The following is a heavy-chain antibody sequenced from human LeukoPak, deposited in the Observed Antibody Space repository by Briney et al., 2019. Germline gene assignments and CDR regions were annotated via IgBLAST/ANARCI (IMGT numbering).Heavy chain of an antibody. J-gene: IGHJ5*02. V-gene: IGHV1-46*01. CDR3: ATYTPDIVVVVAATRISWFDP. Sequence: ASVKVSCKASGYTFTSYYMHWVRQAPGQGLEWMGIINPSGGSTSYAQKFQGRVTMTRDTSTSTVYMELSSLRSEDTAVYYCATYTPDIVVVVAATRISWFDPWGQGTLVTVSS. D-gene: IGHD2-15*01. CDR1: GYTFTSYY. CDR2: INPSGGST.